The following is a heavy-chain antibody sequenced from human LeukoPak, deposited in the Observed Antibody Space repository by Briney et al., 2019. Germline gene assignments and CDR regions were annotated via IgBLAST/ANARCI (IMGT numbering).Heavy chain of an antibody. J-gene: IGHJ4*02. D-gene: IGHD2-8*01. CDR1: GGSISWY. V-gene: IGHV4-59*01. Sequence: PSETLSLTCTVSGGSISWYWSWIRQPPGKGLEWIGYIYDSGNTNYNPSLKSRVTISIDTSKNQFSLKLTSVTAADTATYYCARETSLMGYASGLGFNYWGQGILVTVSS. CDR2: IYDSGNT. CDR3: ARETSLMGYASGLGFNY.